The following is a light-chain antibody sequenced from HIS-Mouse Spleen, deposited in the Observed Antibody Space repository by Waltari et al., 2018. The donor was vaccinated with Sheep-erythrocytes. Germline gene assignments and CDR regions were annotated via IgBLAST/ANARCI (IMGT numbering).Light chain of an antibody. CDR1: QDISNY. J-gene: IGKJ4*01. CDR2: DAS. V-gene: IGKV1-33*01. Sequence: DIQMTQSPSSLSASVGARVTITCQASQDISNYLNWYQQKPGKAPKPLIYDASKLETGVPSRFSGSGSGTDFTFTISSLQPEDIATYYCQQYDNLLTFGGGTKVEIK. CDR3: QQYDNLLT.